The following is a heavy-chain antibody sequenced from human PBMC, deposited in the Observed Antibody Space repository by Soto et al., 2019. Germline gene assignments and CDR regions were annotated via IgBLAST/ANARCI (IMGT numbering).Heavy chain of an antibody. J-gene: IGHJ5*02. CDR2: IIPIFGTA. D-gene: IGHD3-10*01. Sequence: SVTVSCKASGGTFSSYAISWVRQAPGKGLEWMGGIIPIFGTANYAQKFQGRVTITADKSTSTAYMELSSLRSEDTAVYYCARQYSGSGRFCFDPWGQGTLVTVSS. CDR1: GGTFSSYA. CDR3: ARQYSGSGRFCFDP. V-gene: IGHV1-69*06.